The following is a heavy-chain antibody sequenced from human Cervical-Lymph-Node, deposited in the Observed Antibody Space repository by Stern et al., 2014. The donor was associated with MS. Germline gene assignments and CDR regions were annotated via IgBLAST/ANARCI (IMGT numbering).Heavy chain of an antibody. Sequence: VQLVESGGGVVQPGRSLRLSCAASGFAFSTYGMHWVRQAPVKGLECVAFIWSDGSNIYYADSVRVRFTISRDNSKNTLFLQMNSLRAEDTALYYCARDTLAGLDWGQGTLVTVSS. D-gene: IGHD6-19*01. V-gene: IGHV3-33*01. CDR2: IWSDGSNI. CDR3: ARDTLAGLD. J-gene: IGHJ4*02. CDR1: GFAFSTYG.